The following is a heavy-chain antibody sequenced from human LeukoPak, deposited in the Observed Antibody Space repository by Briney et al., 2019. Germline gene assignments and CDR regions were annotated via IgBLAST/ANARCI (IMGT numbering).Heavy chain of an antibody. V-gene: IGHV1-24*01. J-gene: IGHJ3*02. CDR2: FDPEDGET. CDR1: GYTLTELS. Sequence: ASVKVSCKVSGYTLTELSMHWVRQAPGKGLEWMGGFDPEDGETIYAQKFQGRVTMTEDTSTDTAYMELSSLRSEDTAVYYCARDPPGLSEEDDAFDIWGQGTMVTVSS. CDR3: ARDPPGLSEEDDAFDI. D-gene: IGHD3-16*02.